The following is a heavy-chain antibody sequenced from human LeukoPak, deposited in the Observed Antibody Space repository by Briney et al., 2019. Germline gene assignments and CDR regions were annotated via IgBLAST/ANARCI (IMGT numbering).Heavy chain of an antibody. CDR2: INSDGSST. CDR3: ARLPPESADY. Sequence: GGSLRLSCAASGFTFSSYWMHWVRQAPGKGLAWVSRINSDGSSTSYADSVKGRFTISRDNAKNTLYLQMNSLRAEDTAVYYCARLPPESADYWGQGTLVTVSS. CDR1: GFTFSSYW. V-gene: IGHV3-74*01. J-gene: IGHJ4*02.